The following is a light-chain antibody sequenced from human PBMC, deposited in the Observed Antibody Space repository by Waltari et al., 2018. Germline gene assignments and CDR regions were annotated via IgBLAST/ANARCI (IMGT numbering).Light chain of an antibody. CDR2: DVN. CDR1: SSGVGGYNF. V-gene: IGLV2-14*03. CDR3: SSYTSSTSVV. Sequence: QSALTQPASVSGSPGQSITISCTGTSSGVGGYNFVSWYQHHPGKAPKLLIYDVNNLPSGVSDRFSGSKSGNTASLTISGLQAEDEADYYCSSYTSSTSVVFGGGTQLTVL. J-gene: IGLJ2*01.